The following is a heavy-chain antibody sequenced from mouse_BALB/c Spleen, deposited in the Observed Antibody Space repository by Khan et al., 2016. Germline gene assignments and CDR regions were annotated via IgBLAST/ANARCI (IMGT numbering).Heavy chain of an antibody. CDR1: SYTFTSYD. CDR2: IYPGDGST. V-gene: IGHV1S56*01. J-gene: IGHJ4*01. Sequence: QVQLKESGPELVKPGALVKISCKASSYTFTSYDINRVKQRPGQGLEWLGWIYPGDGSTKYNEKFKGKATLTADQSSSTAYMQLSSLTSENYADYFCARLNYYAMDYWGQGSSVTVSS. CDR3: ARLNYYAMDY.